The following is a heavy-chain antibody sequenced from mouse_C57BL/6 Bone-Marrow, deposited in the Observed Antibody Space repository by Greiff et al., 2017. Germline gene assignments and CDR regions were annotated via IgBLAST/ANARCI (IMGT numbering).Heavy chain of an antibody. CDR1: GYTFTSYS. J-gene: IGHJ3*01. CDR2: INPSSGYT. Sequence: VQLQQSGAELVRPGASVKMSCKASGYTFTSYSMHWVKQRPGQGLEWIGDINPSSGYTKYNQKFKDKATFTVDKSSSTAYMQLSSLTSEDSAVYYCERAGSLFAYWGQGTLVTVSA. CDR3: ERAGSLFAY. V-gene: IGHV1-4*01.